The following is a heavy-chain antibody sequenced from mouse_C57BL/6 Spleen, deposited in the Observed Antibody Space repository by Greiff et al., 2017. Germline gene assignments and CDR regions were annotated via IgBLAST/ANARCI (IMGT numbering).Heavy chain of an antibody. Sequence: EVQLQQSGPELVKPGASVKISCKASGYTFTDYYMNWVKQSHGKSLEWIGDINPNNGGTSYNQKFKGKATLTVDKSSSTAYMELRSLTSEDSAVYYCARLGGYSNYLYFDYWGQGTTLTVSS. CDR2: INPNNGGT. D-gene: IGHD2-5*01. J-gene: IGHJ2*01. CDR3: ARLGGYSNYLYFDY. CDR1: GYTFTDYY. V-gene: IGHV1-26*01.